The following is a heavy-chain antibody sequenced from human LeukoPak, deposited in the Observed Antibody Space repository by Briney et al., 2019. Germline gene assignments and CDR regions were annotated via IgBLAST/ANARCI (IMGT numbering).Heavy chain of an antibody. D-gene: IGHD4/OR15-4a*01. J-gene: IGHJ4*02. CDR2: ITTDTGNP. Sequence: AASVKVSCKASGYTFTNYAINWVRQAPGQGLEWMGWITTDTGNPTYAQGFTGRFVFSLDTSVTTAYLQITSLKAEDTAVYYCARDGARLDIWGQGTLVTVSS. CDR3: ARDGARLDI. V-gene: IGHV7-4-1*02. CDR1: GYTFTNYA.